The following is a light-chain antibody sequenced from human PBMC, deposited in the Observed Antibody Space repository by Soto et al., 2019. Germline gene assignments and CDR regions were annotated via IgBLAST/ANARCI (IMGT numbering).Light chain of an antibody. CDR1: QTISSW. Sequence: DIQMTQSPSTLSGSVGDRVTITCRASQTISSWLAWYQQKPGKAPKLLIYKASTLKSGAPSRFSGSGSGTEFTLTISSLQPDDFATYHCQHYNSYSEALGQGTKVDIK. V-gene: IGKV1-5*03. CDR3: QHYNSYSEA. J-gene: IGKJ1*01. CDR2: KAS.